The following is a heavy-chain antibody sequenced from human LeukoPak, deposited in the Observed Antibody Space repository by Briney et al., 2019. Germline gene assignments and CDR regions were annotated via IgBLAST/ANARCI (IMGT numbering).Heavy chain of an antibody. CDR1: GFIFSQYS. CDR3: ARDAGNSGYGCDL. J-gene: IGHJ5*02. D-gene: IGHD5-12*01. CDR2: IRSSSET. V-gene: IGHV3-48*01. Sequence: GGSLRLSCAASGFIFSQYSMNWVRQAPGKGLEWVSHIRSSSETFYADSVKGRFTISRDNARNSLYPQMNNLRGEDTAIYYCARDAGNSGYGCDLWGQGTLVTVSS.